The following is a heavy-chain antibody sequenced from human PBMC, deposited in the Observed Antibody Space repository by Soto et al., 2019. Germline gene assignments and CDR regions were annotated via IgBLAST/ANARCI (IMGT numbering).Heavy chain of an antibody. V-gene: IGHV1-46*01. CDR2: INPSGGST. CDR1: GYTFTSYY. J-gene: IGHJ6*03. D-gene: IGHD1-1*01. CDR3: ARGPVSTSYYYYYMDV. Sequence: GASVKVSCKASGYTFTSYYMHWVRQAPGQGLEWMGIINPSGGSTSYAQKFQGRVTMTRDTSTSTAYMELSSLRSEDTAVYYCARGPVSTSYYYYYMDVWGKGTTVTVSS.